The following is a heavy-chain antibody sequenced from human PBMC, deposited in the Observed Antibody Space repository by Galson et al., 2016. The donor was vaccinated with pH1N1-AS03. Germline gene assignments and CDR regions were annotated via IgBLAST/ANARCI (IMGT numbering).Heavy chain of an antibody. CDR3: ARVPALNMGPRVEWPTYSMDF. Sequence: SLRLSCAASGITFKNYEMNWVRQAPGKGLEWVSYISSRGHSTFYADSVKGRFTVSRDNANNSLYLQMNSPRAEDTAIYYCARVPALNMGPRVEWPTYSMDFWGRGTTVTVAS. CDR2: ISSRGHST. V-gene: IGHV3-48*03. J-gene: IGHJ6*02. CDR1: GITFKNYE. D-gene: IGHD3-3*01.